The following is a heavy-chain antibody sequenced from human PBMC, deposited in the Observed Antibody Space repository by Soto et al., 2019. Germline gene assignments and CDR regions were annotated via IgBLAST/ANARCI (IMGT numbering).Heavy chain of an antibody. V-gene: IGHV3-11*01. CDR3: ASGKWSLDY. D-gene: IGHD2-8*01. Sequence: QVHLVASGGGLVKPGGSLRLSCVASGITLRDNYMTWIRQAPGKGLEWLSYISNSDYTTYYADSVKGRFTISRDNAKNSLYPQLNGLRVEDTAVYYCASGKWSLDYWGQGILVTVSS. J-gene: IGHJ4*02. CDR2: ISNSDYTT. CDR1: GITLRDNY.